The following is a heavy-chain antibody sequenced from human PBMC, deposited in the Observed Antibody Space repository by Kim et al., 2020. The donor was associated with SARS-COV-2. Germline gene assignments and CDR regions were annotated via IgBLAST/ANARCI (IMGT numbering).Heavy chain of an antibody. Sequence: TGYSQKLQDRVTLTRDTFASTVYMELSSLMSEDTAVYYCARRGSGHGVDVWGQGTTVTVSS. CDR3: ARRGSGHGVDV. CDR2: T. V-gene: IGHV1-3*01. J-gene: IGHJ6*02. D-gene: IGHD6-25*01.